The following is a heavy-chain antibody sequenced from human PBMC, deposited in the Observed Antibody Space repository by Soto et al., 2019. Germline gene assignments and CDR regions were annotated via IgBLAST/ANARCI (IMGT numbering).Heavy chain of an antibody. J-gene: IGHJ4*02. CDR1: GFTFSSYA. CDR2: ISYDGSNK. D-gene: IGHD3-22*01. CDR3: ARASYYDSSGYSLSDY. V-gene: IGHV3-30-3*01. Sequence: GGSLRLSCAASGFTFSSYAMHWVRQAPGKGLEWVAVISYDGSNKYYADSVKGRFTISRDNSKNTLYLQMNSLRAEDTAVYYCARASYYDSSGYSLSDYWGQGTLVTVSS.